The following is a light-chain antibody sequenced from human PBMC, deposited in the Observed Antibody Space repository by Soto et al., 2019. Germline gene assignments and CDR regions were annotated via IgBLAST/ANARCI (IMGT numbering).Light chain of an antibody. CDR3: QQSYGTPIT. CDR1: QSISRY. J-gene: IGKJ5*01. Sequence: DIQMTQSPSSLSASVGDRVTISCRSSQSISRYLNWYQQKPGKAPNLLIYVASSLQSEVPSRFSGSGSGTDFTLTITSLQPEDFATYYCQQSYGTPITFGQGTRLEIK. V-gene: IGKV1-39*01. CDR2: VAS.